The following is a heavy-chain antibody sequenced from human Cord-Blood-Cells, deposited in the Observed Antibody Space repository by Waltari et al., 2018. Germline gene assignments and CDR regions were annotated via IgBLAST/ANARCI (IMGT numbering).Heavy chain of an antibody. CDR1: GGSISSSSYY. D-gene: IGHD7-27*01. CDR2: SYYSGCT. V-gene: IGHV4-39*01. Sequence: QLQLQESGPGLVKPSETLSLTCTVSGGSISSSSYYWGWIRQPPGKGLEWIGSSYYSGCTHYNPSLKSRVTLSVDTSKNQFSLKLSSVTAADTAVYYCARQVLGISGIGVAFDIWGQGTMVTGSS. CDR3: ARQVLGISGIGVAFDI. J-gene: IGHJ3*02.